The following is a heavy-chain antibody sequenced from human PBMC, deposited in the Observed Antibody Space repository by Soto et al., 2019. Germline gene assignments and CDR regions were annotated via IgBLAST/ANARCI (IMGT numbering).Heavy chain of an antibody. CDR3: ARVMWSGPYRRAFDI. D-gene: IGHD3-3*01. CDR1: GDSMTSGDKY. V-gene: IGHV4-30-4*08. Sequence: QVQLQESGPGLVKPSQTLFLTCTVSGDSMTSGDKYWSWVRQPPGKGLEFLGYIYHSGFTYYNPALNSRFTISVDTSRIQFSLSLRSVTAADTAFYHCARVMWSGPYRRAFDIWGQGTMVTASP. J-gene: IGHJ3*02. CDR2: IYHSGFT.